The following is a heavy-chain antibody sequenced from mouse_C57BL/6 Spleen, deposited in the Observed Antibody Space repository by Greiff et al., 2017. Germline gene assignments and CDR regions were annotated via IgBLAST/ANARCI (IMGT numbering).Heavy chain of an antibody. CDR2: IWSGGST. Sequence: VKLMESGPGLVQPSQSLSITCTVSGFSLTSYGVHWVRQSPGKGLEWLGVIWSGGSTDYNAALISRLSISKDNSKSQVFFKMNSLQADDTAIYYCARTTCDYWGQGTTLTVSS. CDR3: ARTTCDY. CDR1: GFSLTSYG. J-gene: IGHJ2*01. V-gene: IGHV2-2*01.